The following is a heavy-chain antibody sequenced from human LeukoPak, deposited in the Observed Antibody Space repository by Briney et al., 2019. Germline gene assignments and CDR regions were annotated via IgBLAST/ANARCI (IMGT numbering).Heavy chain of an antibody. V-gene: IGHV3-30*04. D-gene: IGHD3/OR15-3a*01. CDR2: ISYDGSNK. Sequence: GRSLRLSCAASGFTFSSYAMHWVRQAPGKGLEWVAVISYDGSNKYYADSVKGRFTISRDNSKNTLYLQMNSLRAEDTAVYYCARDGLPWLPQRYYFDYWGQETLVTVS. CDR3: ARDGLPWLPQRYYFDY. CDR1: GFTFSSYA. J-gene: IGHJ4*02.